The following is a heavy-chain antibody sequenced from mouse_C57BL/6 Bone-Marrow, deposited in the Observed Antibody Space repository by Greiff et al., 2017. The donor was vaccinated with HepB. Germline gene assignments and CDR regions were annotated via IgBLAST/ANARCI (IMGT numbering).Heavy chain of an antibody. V-gene: IGHV3-1*01. CDR3: ARERTGKEDYFDY. Sequence: VQLQESGPGMVKPSQSLSLTCTVTGYSITSGYDWHWIRHFPGNKLEWMGYISYSGSTNYNPSLKSRISITHDTSKNHFFLKLNSVTTEDTATYYCARERTGKEDYFDYWGQGTTLTVSS. J-gene: IGHJ2*01. D-gene: IGHD4-1*01. CDR1: GYSITSGYD. CDR2: ISYSGST.